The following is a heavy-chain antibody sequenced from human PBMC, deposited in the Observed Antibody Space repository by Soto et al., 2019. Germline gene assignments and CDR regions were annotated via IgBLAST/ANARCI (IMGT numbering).Heavy chain of an antibody. CDR3: ERGGWELRFNI. D-gene: IGHD1-26*01. CDR2: VNHNGGT. CDR1: GGSFSGYY. Sequence: PSETLSLTCAVYGGSFSGYYWSWVRQPPGKGLEWIGEVNHNGGTNYNPSLKSRVTISVDTSQNQFSLNLNSVTAADTAVYYCERGGWELRFNIWGQGTLVTVSS. J-gene: IGHJ5*02. V-gene: IGHV4-34*01.